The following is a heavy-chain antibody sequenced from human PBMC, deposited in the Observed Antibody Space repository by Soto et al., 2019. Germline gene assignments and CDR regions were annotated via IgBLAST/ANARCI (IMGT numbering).Heavy chain of an antibody. CDR1: GYTFTSYD. J-gene: IGHJ5*02. CDR3: ARGLFLCSSTSCSNWFDP. CDR2: MNPNSGNT. D-gene: IGHD2-2*01. V-gene: IGHV1-8*01. Sequence: QVPLVQSGAEVKKPGASVKVSCKASGYTFTSYDINWVRQATGQGLEWMGWMNPNSGNTGYAQKFQGRVTMTRNTSISTAYMELSSLRSEDTAVYYCARGLFLCSSTSCSNWFDPWGQGTLVTVSS.